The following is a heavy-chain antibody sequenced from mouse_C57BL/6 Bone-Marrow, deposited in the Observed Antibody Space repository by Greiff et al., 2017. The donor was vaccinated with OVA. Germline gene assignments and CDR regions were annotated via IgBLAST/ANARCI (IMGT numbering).Heavy chain of an antibody. Sequence: VKVVESGAELVRPGTSVKVSCKASGYAFTNYLIEWVKQRPGQGLEWIGVINPGSGGTNYNEKFKGKATLTADKSSSTAYMQLSSLTSEDSAVYFCARCPYYRDYWGQGTTLTVSS. CDR3: ARCPYYRDY. V-gene: IGHV1-54*01. CDR2: INPGSGGT. D-gene: IGHD2-10*01. CDR1: GYAFTNYL. J-gene: IGHJ2*01.